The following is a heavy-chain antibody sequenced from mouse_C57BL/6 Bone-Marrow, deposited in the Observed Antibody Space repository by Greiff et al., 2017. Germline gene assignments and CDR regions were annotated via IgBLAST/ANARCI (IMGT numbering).Heavy chain of an antibody. CDR2: IDPSDSYT. CDR1: GYTFTSYW. Sequence: VQLQQPGAELVMPGASVKLSCKASGYTFTSYWMHWVKQRPGQGLAWIGEIDPSDSYTNYNQKFKGKSTLTVDKSSSTAYMQLSSLTSEDSAVYYCARSGDYGDYYAMDYWGQGTSVTVSS. V-gene: IGHV1-69*01. CDR3: ARSGDYGDYYAMDY. D-gene: IGHD2-4*01. J-gene: IGHJ4*01.